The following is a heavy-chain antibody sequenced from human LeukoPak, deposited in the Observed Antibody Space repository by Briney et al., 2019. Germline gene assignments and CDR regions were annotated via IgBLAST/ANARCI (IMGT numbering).Heavy chain of an antibody. CDR1: GGSFSGYY. V-gene: IGHV4-34*01. J-gene: IGHJ5*02. CDR2: INHSGST. Sequence: SETLSLTCAVYGGSFSGYYWSWIRQPPGKGLEWIGEINHSGSTNYNPSLKSRVTISVDTSKNQFSLKLSSVTAADTAVYYCARGAGGSSTGNWLDPWGQGTLVTVSS. D-gene: IGHD2-2*01. CDR3: ARGAGGSSTGNWLDP.